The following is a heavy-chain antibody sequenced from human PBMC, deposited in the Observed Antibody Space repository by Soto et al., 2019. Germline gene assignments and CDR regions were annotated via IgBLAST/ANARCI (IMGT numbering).Heavy chain of an antibody. Sequence: QINLIESGPTLVNPTQNLTLTCTFSGVSLGTSGAAVGWVRQPPGRALEWLALTYWAGYKRYNASLGNRLTITKETSMNQVLRTLTNVDPADTATYYCAHQATMIIFGLIYYNGSCFDPWGQGTRFIVPS. CDR2: TYWAGYK. V-gene: IGHV2-5*02. CDR1: GVSLGTSGAA. D-gene: IGHD3-10*01. J-gene: IGHJ5*02. CDR3: AHQATMIIFGLIYYNGSCFDP.